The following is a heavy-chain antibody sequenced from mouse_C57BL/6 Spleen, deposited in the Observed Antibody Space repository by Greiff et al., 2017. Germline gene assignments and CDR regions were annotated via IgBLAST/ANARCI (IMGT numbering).Heavy chain of an antibody. V-gene: IGHV1-4*01. D-gene: IGHD2-5*01. CDR3: ARSSYSNFPMDY. CDR2: INPSSGYT. CDR1: GYTFTSYT. J-gene: IGHJ4*01. Sequence: QVQLQQSGAELARPGASVKMSCKASGYTFTSYTMHWVKQRPGQGLEWIGYINPSSGYTKYNQKFKDKATLTADKSSSTAYMQLSSLTSEDSAVYYCARSSYSNFPMDYWGQGTSVTVSS.